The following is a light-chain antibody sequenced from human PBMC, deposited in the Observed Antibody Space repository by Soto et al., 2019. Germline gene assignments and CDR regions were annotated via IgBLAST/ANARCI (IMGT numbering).Light chain of an antibody. CDR2: AAS. CDR1: QGISNY. V-gene: IGKV1-27*01. CDR3: QKYNSAPWT. Sequence: DIQMTHSPSSLSASVGDRVTITRRASQGISNYLAWYQQKPGKVPKLLIYAASTLQSGVPSRFSGSGSGTDFTLTISSLQPEDVATYYCQKYNSAPWTFGQGTKVDI. J-gene: IGKJ1*01.